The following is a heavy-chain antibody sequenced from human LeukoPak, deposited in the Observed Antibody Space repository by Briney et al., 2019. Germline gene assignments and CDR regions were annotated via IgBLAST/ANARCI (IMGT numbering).Heavy chain of an antibody. CDR2: ISPSGGST. CDR1: GYTFTGYF. CDR3: ARDLGIAAHPDY. Sequence: ASVKVSCKTSGYTFTGYFTHWVRQAPGQGPEWMGVISPSGGSTTYAQKFQGRVTLTRDMSTSTDYLELSSLRSEDTAVYYCARDLGIAAHPDYWGQGTLVTVSS. D-gene: IGHD6-6*01. J-gene: IGHJ4*02. V-gene: IGHV1-46*01.